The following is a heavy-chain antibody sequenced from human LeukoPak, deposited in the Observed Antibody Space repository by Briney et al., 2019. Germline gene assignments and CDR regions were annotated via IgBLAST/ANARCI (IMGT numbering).Heavy chain of an antibody. CDR2: IYSGGST. V-gene: IGHV3-66*01. D-gene: IGHD1-26*01. CDR1: GFTVSSNY. CDR3: ARGVGGDSRFDP. J-gene: IGHJ5*02. Sequence: GGSLRLSCAASGFTVSSNYMSWVRQAPGKGLEWVSVIYSGGSTYYADSVKGRFTISRDNAKNTLYLQMNSLRAEDTAVYYCARGVGGDSRFDPWGQGTLVTVSS.